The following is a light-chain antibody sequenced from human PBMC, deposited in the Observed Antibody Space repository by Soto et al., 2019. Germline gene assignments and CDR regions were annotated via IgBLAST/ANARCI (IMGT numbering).Light chain of an antibody. CDR2: GAS. Sequence: EIVMRQSPATLSVSPGERATLSCRASQSISTNLAWYQQKPGQAPRLLIYGASTRATGIPARFSGSGSGTDFTLTISSLQSEDVAVYYCQQYNNWPPLTFGGGTKVEIK. V-gene: IGKV3-15*01. J-gene: IGKJ4*01. CDR1: QSISTN. CDR3: QQYNNWPPLT.